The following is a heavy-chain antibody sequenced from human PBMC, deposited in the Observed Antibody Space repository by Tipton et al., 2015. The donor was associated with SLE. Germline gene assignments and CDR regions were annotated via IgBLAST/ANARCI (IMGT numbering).Heavy chain of an antibody. CDR1: GFTFSSYW. CDR2: IKQDGSEK. CDR3: AKDFGYESSGYYHGDALDV. Sequence: GSLRLSCAASGFTFSSYWMSWVRQAPGKGLEWVANIKQDGSEKYYVDSVKGRFTISRDNSKSTLYLQMKSLRPEDTAVYYCAKDFGYESSGYYHGDALDVWGQGTAVTVSS. D-gene: IGHD3-22*01. V-gene: IGHV3-7*01. J-gene: IGHJ3*01.